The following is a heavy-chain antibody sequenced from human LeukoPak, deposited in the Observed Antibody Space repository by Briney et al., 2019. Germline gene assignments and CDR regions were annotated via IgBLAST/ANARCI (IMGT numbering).Heavy chain of an antibody. CDR3: ATASGGWYRYYFDS. CDR1: GLTFSNYE. V-gene: IGHV3-48*03. CDR2: ISSSSNMI. D-gene: IGHD6-13*01. Sequence: GGSLRLSCAASGLTFSNYEMNWVRQAPGNGLEWLSYISSSSNMIFYAESVKGRFTISRDNAKNSLYLQMNSLGAEDTAIYYCATASGGWYRYYFDSWGQGILVTVSS. J-gene: IGHJ4*02.